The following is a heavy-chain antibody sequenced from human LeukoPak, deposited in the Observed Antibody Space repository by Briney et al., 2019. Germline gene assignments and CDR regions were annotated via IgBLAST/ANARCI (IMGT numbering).Heavy chain of an antibody. J-gene: IGHJ2*01. CDR2: IYYSGST. D-gene: IGHD3-22*01. V-gene: IGHV4-59*01. CDR3: ARHHGDSSGYYYQRYFDL. CDR1: GGSISSYY. Sequence: SETLSLTCTVSGGSISSYYWSWIRQPPGKGLEWIGYIYYSGSTNCNPSLKSRVTISVDTSENQFSLKLSSVTAADTAVYYCARHHGDSSGYYYQRYFDLWGRGTLVTVSS.